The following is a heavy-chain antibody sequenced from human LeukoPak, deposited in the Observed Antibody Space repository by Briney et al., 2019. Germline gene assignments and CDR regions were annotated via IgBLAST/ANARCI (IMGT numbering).Heavy chain of an antibody. D-gene: IGHD1-1*01. CDR2: IYSGGNT. V-gene: IGHV3-53*01. Sequence: GGSLRLSCAASGFTVSSNYMSWVRQAPGKGLEWVSVIYSGGNTYYADSVKGRFTTSRDNSKNTLYLQMNSLRVEDTAVYYCARDQDWNPYWGQGTLVTVSS. J-gene: IGHJ4*02. CDR3: ARDQDWNPY. CDR1: GFTVSSNY.